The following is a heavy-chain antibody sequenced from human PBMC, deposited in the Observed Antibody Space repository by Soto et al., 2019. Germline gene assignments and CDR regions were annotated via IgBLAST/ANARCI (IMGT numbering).Heavy chain of an antibody. D-gene: IGHD6-25*01. CDR3: ARGGSGWAEYFQH. CDR1: GGSIGSTDSY. J-gene: IGHJ1*01. V-gene: IGHV4-30-4*08. Sequence: QVQLQESGPGLVEPSQTLSLTCTVSGGSIGSTDSYWSWIRRPPGKGLEWIGYIYYTGGTFYNPSLKSRLTISLETSSNQFSLTLTSVTATDTDIYYCARGGSGWAEYFQHWGQGTLVAVSS. CDR2: IYYTGGT.